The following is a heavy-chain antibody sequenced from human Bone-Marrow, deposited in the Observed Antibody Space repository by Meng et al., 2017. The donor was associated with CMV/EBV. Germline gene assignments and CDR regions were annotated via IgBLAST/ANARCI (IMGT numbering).Heavy chain of an antibody. CDR1: GGSFSGYY. CDR2: INHSGST. D-gene: IGHD6-19*01. J-gene: IGHJ6*02. Sequence: SETLSLTCAVYGGSFSGYYWSWIRQPPGKGLEWIGEINHSGSTNYNPSLKSRVTISVDTSKNQFSLKLSSVTAADTAVYYCARLRAVAGPYYYYYYGMDVSGQGTTVTVSS. V-gene: IGHV4-34*01. CDR3: ARLRAVAGPYYYYYYGMDV.